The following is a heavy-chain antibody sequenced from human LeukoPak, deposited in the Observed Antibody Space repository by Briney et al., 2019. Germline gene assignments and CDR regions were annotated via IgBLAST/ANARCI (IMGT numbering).Heavy chain of an antibody. CDR2: IIPILGIA. D-gene: IGHD3-22*01. V-gene: IGHV1-69*04. Sequence: GASVKVSCKASGGTFSSYTISWVRQAPGQGLEWMGRIIPILGIANYAQKFQGRVTITADKSTSTAYMELSSLRSEDTAVYYCARDPLYDSSGYYYYYHGMDVWGQGTTVTVSS. CDR3: ARDPLYDSSGYYYYYHGMDV. CDR1: GGTFSSYT. J-gene: IGHJ6*02.